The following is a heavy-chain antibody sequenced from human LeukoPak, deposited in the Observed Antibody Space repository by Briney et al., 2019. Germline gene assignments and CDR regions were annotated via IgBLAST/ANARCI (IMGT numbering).Heavy chain of an antibody. CDR3: ARPYDSSGYPLSPDAFDI. D-gene: IGHD3-22*01. Sequence: GGSLRLSCAASGFTVSSNYMSWVRQAPGKGLEWVSVIYSGGSTYHADSVKGRFTISRDNSKNTLYLQMNSLRAEDTAVYYCARPYDSSGYPLSPDAFDIWGQGTMVIVSS. V-gene: IGHV3-66*04. CDR1: GFTVSSNY. CDR2: IYSGGST. J-gene: IGHJ3*02.